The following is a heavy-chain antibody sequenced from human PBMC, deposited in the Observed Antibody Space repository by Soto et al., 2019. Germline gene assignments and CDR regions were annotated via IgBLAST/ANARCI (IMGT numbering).Heavy chain of an antibody. J-gene: IGHJ4*02. Sequence: SETLSLTCAVYGGSFSGYYWSWIRQPPGKGLEWIGEINHSGSTNYNPSLKSRVTISVDTSKNQFSLKLSSVTAADTAVYYCARAGRGYYDSSGYDYWGQGTLVTVSS. CDR1: GGSFSGYY. V-gene: IGHV4-34*01. CDR3: ARAGRGYYDSSGYDY. CDR2: INHSGST. D-gene: IGHD3-22*01.